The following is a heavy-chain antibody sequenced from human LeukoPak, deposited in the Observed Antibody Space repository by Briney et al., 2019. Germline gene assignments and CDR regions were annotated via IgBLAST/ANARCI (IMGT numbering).Heavy chain of an antibody. CDR3: AHLYYYGSGTHSYNWFNP. CDR2: IYWNDDK. CDR1: GFSLSTSGVG. Sequence: SGPTLVNPTQTLTLTCTFSGFSLSTSGVGVGWIRQPPGKALEWLALIYWNDDKRYSPSLKSRLTITKDTSKNQVVLTMTNMDPVDTATYYCAHLYYYGSGTHSYNWFNPWGQGTLVTVSS. D-gene: IGHD3-10*01. V-gene: IGHV2-5*01. J-gene: IGHJ5*02.